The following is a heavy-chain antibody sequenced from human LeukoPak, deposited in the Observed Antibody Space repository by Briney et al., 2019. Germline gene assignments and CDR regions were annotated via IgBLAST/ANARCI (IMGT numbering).Heavy chain of an antibody. CDR2: IYSGGST. CDR3: ARDGRGDGVPAENAFAI. J-gene: IGHJ3*02. Sequence: GGSLRLSCAASGLTVSRNYMNWVRQAPGKGLEWVSVIYSGGSTYYADSVKGRFTISRDNSKNTLYLQINSLRAEDTAVYYCARDGRGDGVPAENAFAIWGQRTMVAVSS. D-gene: IGHD3-10*01. CDR1: GLTVSRNY. V-gene: IGHV3-53*01.